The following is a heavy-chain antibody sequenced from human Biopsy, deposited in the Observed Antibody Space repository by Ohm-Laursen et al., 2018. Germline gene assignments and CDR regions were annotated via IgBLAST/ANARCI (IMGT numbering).Heavy chain of an antibody. CDR1: GGSFSNDY. Sequence: SETLSLTCAVYGGSFSNDYWTWIRQSPGKGLEWIGEVSHNGSTNYNPSLKARVSISMDTSKNQFSLNLTSVTAADTALYYCARGKRGPVAIPRDNPNRIRGWFDPWGPGTLVTVSS. V-gene: IGHV4-34*01. CDR3: ARGKRGPVAIPRDNPNRIRGWFDP. CDR2: VSHNGST. D-gene: IGHD2-21*01. J-gene: IGHJ5*02.